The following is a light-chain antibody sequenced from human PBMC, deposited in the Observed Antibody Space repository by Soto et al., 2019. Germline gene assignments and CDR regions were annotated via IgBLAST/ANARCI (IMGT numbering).Light chain of an antibody. V-gene: IGKV3-15*01. Sequence: VMTQSPATLSVSPGERATLYCKASQRISSNLAWYQQKPGQPPRLLIYGASTRATGIPARFSGSGSGTEFTLTISGLQSEDFALYYCQQYNIWPPYTFGQGTKVDI. CDR2: GAS. CDR3: QQYNIWPPYT. CDR1: QRISSN. J-gene: IGKJ2*01.